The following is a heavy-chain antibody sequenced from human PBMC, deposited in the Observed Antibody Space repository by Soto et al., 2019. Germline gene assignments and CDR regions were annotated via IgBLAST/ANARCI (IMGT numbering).Heavy chain of an antibody. Sequence: PGGSLRLSCAASGFTFSGDWMHWVRQAAGKGLAWVSRINMDGSSTNYADSVKGRFTISRDNAKNTLYLQMNSLRVDDTAVYYCARGPRGLYHHDYWGQGALVTVSS. CDR2: INMDGSST. V-gene: IGHV3-74*01. CDR3: ARGPRGLYHHDY. CDR1: GFTFSGDW. J-gene: IGHJ4*02. D-gene: IGHD2-2*01.